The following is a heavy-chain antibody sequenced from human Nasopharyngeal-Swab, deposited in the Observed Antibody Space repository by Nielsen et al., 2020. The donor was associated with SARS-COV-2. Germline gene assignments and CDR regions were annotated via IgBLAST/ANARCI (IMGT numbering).Heavy chain of an antibody. D-gene: IGHD2-21*01. CDR1: GFTFSSYA. V-gene: IGHV3-23*01. J-gene: IGHJ6*02. Sequence: GGSLRLSCAASGFTFSSYAMSWVRQAPGKGLEWVSIISGSGGTTYYADSVNDRFTISRDNSKNTLYLQMNSLRVEDTALYYYAKAPYLRGLDVWGQGTTVTVSS. CDR3: AKAPYLRGLDV. CDR2: ISGSGGTT.